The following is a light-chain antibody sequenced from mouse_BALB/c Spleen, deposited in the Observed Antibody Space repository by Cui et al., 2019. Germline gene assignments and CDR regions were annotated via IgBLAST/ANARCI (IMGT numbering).Light chain of an antibody. CDR3: QHFWGTPWT. CDR2: AAT. J-gene: IGKJ1*01. CDR1: ENIYSN. Sequence: DIQMTQSSAFLSLSVGETVTITCRESENIYSNLAWYQQKQGKSPQLLVYAATNLADGVPSRFSGSGSGTQYSLKINSLQSEDFGSYYCQHFWGTPWTFGGGTKLEIK. V-gene: IGKV12-46*01.